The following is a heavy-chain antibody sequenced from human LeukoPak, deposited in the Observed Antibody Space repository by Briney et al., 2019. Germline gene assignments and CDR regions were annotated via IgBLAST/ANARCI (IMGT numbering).Heavy chain of an antibody. Sequence: AGGSLRLSCAASGFTFSDYYMRWIRQAPGKGLEWVSYISSSGSNIYYADSVKGRFTISRDNPKSSLYLQMNSLRAEDTAVYYCARARPVRGVIPDYDYYYMDVWGKGTTVTVSS. CDR3: ARARPVRGVIPDYDYYYMDV. CDR1: GFTFSDYY. V-gene: IGHV3-11*01. CDR2: ISSSGSNI. J-gene: IGHJ6*03. D-gene: IGHD3-10*01.